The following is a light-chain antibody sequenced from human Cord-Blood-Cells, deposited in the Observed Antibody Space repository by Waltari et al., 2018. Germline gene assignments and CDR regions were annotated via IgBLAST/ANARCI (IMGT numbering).Light chain of an antibody. Sequence: SYELTQPPSVSVSPGQTARITCSGDNLGDKYACWYHQKPGQSPVLVIYQDSKRPSGIPERFSGSNSGNTATLTISGTQAMDEADYYCQAWDSSTVVFGGGTKLTVL. CDR2: QDS. J-gene: IGLJ2*01. CDR1: NLGDKY. V-gene: IGLV3-1*01. CDR3: QAWDSSTVV.